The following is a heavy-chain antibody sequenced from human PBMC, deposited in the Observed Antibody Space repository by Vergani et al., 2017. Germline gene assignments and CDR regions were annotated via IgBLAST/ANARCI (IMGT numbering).Heavy chain of an antibody. V-gene: IGHV5-51*01. CDR2: IYPGDSDT. J-gene: IGHJ3*02. Sequence: EVQLVQSGAEVKKPGESLKISCKGSGYSFTSYWIGWVRQMPGKGLEWMGIIYPGDSDTRYSPSFQGQVTISADKSISTAYLQWSSLKASDTAMYYCARGSYYDFWSGFLQGAFDIWGQGTMVTVSS. CDR1: GYSFTSYW. D-gene: IGHD3-3*01. CDR3: ARGSYYDFWSGFLQGAFDI.